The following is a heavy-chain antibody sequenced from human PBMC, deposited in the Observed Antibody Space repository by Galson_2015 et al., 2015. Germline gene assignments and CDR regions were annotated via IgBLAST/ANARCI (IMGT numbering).Heavy chain of an antibody. Sequence: SLRLSCAASGFTFSSYAMHWVRQAPGKGLEWVAVISYDGSNKYYADAVKGRFTISRDNSKNTLYLQMNSLRAEDTAVYYCASVMGETGKYGYYYYMDVWGKGTPVTVSS. J-gene: IGHJ6*03. CDR2: ISYDGSNK. CDR3: ASVMGETGKYGYYYYMDV. V-gene: IGHV3-30*01. CDR1: GFTFSSYA. D-gene: IGHD1-1*01.